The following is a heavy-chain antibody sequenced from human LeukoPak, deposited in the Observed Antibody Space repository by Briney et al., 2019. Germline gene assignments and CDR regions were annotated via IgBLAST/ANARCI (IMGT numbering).Heavy chain of an antibody. J-gene: IGHJ5*02. V-gene: IGHV5-51*01. Sequence: GESLKISCKGSGYSFTSYWIGWVRQMPGKGLEWMGIIYPGDSDTRYSPSFQGQVTISADKSIRTAYLQWSSLKASDTAMYYCARSRMVRGVINDWFDPWGQGTLVTVSS. CDR2: IYPGDSDT. D-gene: IGHD3-10*01. CDR3: ARSRMVRGVINDWFDP. CDR1: GYSFTSYW.